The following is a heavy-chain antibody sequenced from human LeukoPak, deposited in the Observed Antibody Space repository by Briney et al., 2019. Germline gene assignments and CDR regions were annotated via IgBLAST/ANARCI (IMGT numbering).Heavy chain of an antibody. J-gene: IGHJ5*02. D-gene: IGHD3-22*01. V-gene: IGHV3-21*05. CDR1: GFTFSSYS. Sequence: KSGGSLRLSCAASGFTFSSYSMNWVRQAPGKGLEWVSYISSSSSYIYYADSVKGRFTISRDNAKNSLYLQMNSLRAEDTAVYYCAREGGGDYYDSSGYYIWFDPWGQGTLVTVSS. CDR2: ISSSSSYI. CDR3: AREGGGDYYDSSGYYIWFDP.